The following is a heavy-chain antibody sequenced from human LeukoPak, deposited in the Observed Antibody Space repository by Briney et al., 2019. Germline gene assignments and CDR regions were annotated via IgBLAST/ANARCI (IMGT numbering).Heavy chain of an antibody. J-gene: IGHJ4*02. CDR3: ARDDYAGLDY. V-gene: IGHV3-23*01. CDR1: GFTFSSYA. Sequence: GGSLRLSCAASGFTFSSYAMSWVRQAPGKGLEWASAISGSGGSTYYADSVKGRFTISRDNSKNTLYLQMNSLRAEDTAVYYCARDDYAGLDYWGQGTLVTVSS. CDR2: ISGSGGST. D-gene: IGHD4-17*01.